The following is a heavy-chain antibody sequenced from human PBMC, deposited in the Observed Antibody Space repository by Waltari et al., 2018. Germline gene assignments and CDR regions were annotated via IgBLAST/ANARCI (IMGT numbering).Heavy chain of an antibody. Sequence: QVQLQESGPGLVKPSETLSLTCTVSGGSISSYYWSWIRQPPGKGLEWIGYIYYSWSTNYNPALKSRVTISVDTSKNQFSLKLSSVTAADTAVYYCARSQTAIRTRYFDYWGQGTLVTVSS. J-gene: IGHJ4*02. CDR2: IYYSWST. D-gene: IGHD5-18*01. V-gene: IGHV4-59*12. CDR3: ARSQTAIRTRYFDY. CDR1: GGSISSYY.